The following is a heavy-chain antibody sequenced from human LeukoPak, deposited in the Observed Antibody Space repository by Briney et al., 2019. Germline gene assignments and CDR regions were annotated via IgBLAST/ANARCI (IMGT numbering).Heavy chain of an antibody. V-gene: IGHV3-9*01. CDR1: GFTFDDYA. Sequence: PGRSLRLSCAASGFTFDDYAMHWVRQAPGKGLEWVSGISWNSGSIGYADSVKGRFTISRDNAKNSLYLQMNSLRAEDTALYYCAKVKGYCSGGSCPKDMVAFDIWGQGTMVTVSS. J-gene: IGHJ3*02. CDR2: ISWNSGSI. D-gene: IGHD2-15*01. CDR3: AKVKGYCSGGSCPKDMVAFDI.